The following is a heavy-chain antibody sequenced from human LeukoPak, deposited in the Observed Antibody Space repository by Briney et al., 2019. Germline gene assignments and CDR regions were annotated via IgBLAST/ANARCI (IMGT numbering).Heavy chain of an antibody. V-gene: IGHV3-43D*03. Sequence: SGGSLRLSCAASGFTFDDYAMHWVRHAPGKGLEWVSLISWDGGSTYYADSVKGRFTISRDNSKNSLYLQMNSLRAEDTALYYCAKALYSCYVFDYWGQGTLVTVSS. J-gene: IGHJ4*02. D-gene: IGHD5-12*01. CDR1: GFTFDDYA. CDR2: ISWDGGST. CDR3: AKALYSCYVFDY.